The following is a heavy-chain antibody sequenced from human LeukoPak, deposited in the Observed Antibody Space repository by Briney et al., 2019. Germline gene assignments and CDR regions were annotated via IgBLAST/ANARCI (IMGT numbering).Heavy chain of an antibody. Sequence: SETLSLTCTVSGGSISSYSWSWIRLPAGKGLEWIGRINPSGSTNDEPSLKSRVTMSLDTSKNQFSLKLNSVTAADTAVYYCARQQLKTMASFDYWGQGTLVTVSS. D-gene: IGHD4/OR15-4a*01. J-gene: IGHJ4*02. CDR3: ARQQLKTMASFDY. V-gene: IGHV4-4*07. CDR2: INPSGST. CDR1: GGSISSYS.